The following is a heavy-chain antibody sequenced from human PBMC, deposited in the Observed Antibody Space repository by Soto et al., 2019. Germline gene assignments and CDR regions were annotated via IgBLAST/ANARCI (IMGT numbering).Heavy chain of an antibody. J-gene: IGHJ5*02. CDR2: IWYDGSNK. CDR3: ARESGENWFDP. D-gene: IGHD7-27*01. V-gene: IGHV3-33*01. CDR1: GFTFSSYG. Sequence: QVQLVESGGGVVQPGRSLRLSCAASGFTFSSYGMHWVRQAPGKGLEWVAVIWYDGSNKYYADSVKGRFTISRDNSKNTLYLQMNSLRAEDTAVYYCARESGENWFDPWGHGTLVTVSS.